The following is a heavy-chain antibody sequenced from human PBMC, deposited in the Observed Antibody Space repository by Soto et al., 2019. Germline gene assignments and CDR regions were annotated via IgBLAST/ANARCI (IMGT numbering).Heavy chain of an antibody. V-gene: IGHV3-33*01. D-gene: IGHD3-10*01. J-gene: IGHJ4*02. CDR3: ARENYGSGSFDY. Sequence: QVQLVESGGGVVQPGRSLRLSFAASGFTFSSYGMHWVRQAPGKGLEWVAVIWYDGSNKYYADSVKGRFTISRDNSKNTLHLQMNSLRAEDTAMYYCARENYGSGSFDYWGQGTLVTVSS. CDR2: IWYDGSNK. CDR1: GFTFSSYG.